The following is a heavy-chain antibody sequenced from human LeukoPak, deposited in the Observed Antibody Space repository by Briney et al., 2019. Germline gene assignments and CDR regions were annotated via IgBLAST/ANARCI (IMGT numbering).Heavy chain of an antibody. CDR3: ASLPNYGSGNDAFDI. J-gene: IGHJ3*02. CDR1: GFTVSTSS. V-gene: IGHV3-21*01. CDR2: ISSSSCI. Sequence: GGSLRLSCAASGFTVSTSSMNWVRQAPGKGLEWVSSISSSSCIFYADSLEGRFTISRDNAKNSLYLQMNSLRAEDTAVYYCASLPNYGSGNDAFDIWGQGTMVTVSS. D-gene: IGHD3-10*01.